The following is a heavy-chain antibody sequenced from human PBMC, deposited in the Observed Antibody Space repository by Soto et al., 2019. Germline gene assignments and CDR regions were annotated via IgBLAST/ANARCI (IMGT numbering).Heavy chain of an antibody. Sequence: GESLKISCKGSGYRVSSYWIGGVRQRPGKGLELMGIIYPDDSDTRYSPSFQGQVTISVDDSLSTAYLQWSSLKASDTAMYYCARHPAYKVDNHGYYFDYWGQGTLVTVSS. J-gene: IGHJ4*02. CDR1: GYRVSSYW. D-gene: IGHD3-10*01. CDR2: IYPDDSDT. V-gene: IGHV5-51*01. CDR3: ARHPAYKVDNHGYYFDY.